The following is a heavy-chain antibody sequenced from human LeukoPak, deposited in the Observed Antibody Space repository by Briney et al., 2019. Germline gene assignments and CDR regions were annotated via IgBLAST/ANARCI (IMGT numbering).Heavy chain of an antibody. D-gene: IGHD2-15*01. Sequence: GASVKVSCKASGYTFTSYDINWVRPATGQGLEWMGCMNPSNGDTGYAQKFQGRVTMTRSTSISTAYMELSSLRSEDTAVYYCARGLGSSLSSHNYFDPWGQGTLVTVSS. CDR1: GYTFTSYD. CDR3: ARGLGSSLSSHNYFDP. J-gene: IGHJ5*02. V-gene: IGHV1-8*01. CDR2: MNPSNGDT.